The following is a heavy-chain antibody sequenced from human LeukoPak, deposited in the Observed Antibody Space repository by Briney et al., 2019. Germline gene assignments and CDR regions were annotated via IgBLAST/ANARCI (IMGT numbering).Heavy chain of an antibody. CDR1: GFTFSSYS. J-gene: IGHJ4*02. CDR3: ARDQEQWLGGYFDY. D-gene: IGHD6-19*01. V-gene: IGHV3-48*01. Sequence: QPGGSLRLSCAASGFTFSSYSMNWVRQAPGKGLEWVSYISSSSGTIYYADSVKGRFTISRDNAKNSLYLQMNGLRAEDTAVYYCARDQEQWLGGYFDYWGQGTLVTVSS. CDR2: ISSSSGTI.